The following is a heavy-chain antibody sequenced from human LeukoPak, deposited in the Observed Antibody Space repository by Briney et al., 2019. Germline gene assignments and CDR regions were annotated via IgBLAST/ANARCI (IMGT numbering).Heavy chain of an antibody. D-gene: IGHD2-2*01. Sequence: SVKVSCKASGGTFSSYAISWVRQAPGQGLEWMGGIIPIFGTANYAQKFQGRVTITTDESTSTAYMELSSLRSEDTAVYYCAREAVNKYQLLYFDYWGQGILVTVSS. V-gene: IGHV1-69*05. CDR3: AREAVNKYQLLYFDY. J-gene: IGHJ4*02. CDR1: GGTFSSYA. CDR2: IIPIFGTA.